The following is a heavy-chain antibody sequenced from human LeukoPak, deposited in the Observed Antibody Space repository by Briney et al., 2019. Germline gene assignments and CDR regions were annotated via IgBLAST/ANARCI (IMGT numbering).Heavy chain of an antibody. D-gene: IGHD6-13*01. CDR1: GGSISSYY. CDR3: ARVPYSSSWALDY. V-gene: IGHV4-59*01. J-gene: IGHJ4*02. Sequence: SETLSLTCTVSGGSISSYYWSWIRQPPGKGLEWIGYIYYSGSTNYNPSLKSRVTISVDTSKNQFSLKLGSVTAADTAVYYCARVPYSSSWALDYWGQGTLVTVSS. CDR2: IYYSGST.